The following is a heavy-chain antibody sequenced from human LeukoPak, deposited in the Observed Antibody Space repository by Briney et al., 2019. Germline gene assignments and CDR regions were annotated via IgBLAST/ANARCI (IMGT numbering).Heavy chain of an antibody. CDR1: DYTFMSYG. Sequence: EASVKVSCKASDYTFMSYGISWVRQAPGQGLEWMGWSSAYNGNTNYAQKLQDRVTMTTDTSTSTAYMELRSLRSDDTAVYYCARENSGYYVAYFDYWGQGTLVTVSS. V-gene: IGHV1-18*04. CDR2: SSAYNGNT. J-gene: IGHJ4*02. D-gene: IGHD5-12*01. CDR3: ARENSGYYVAYFDY.